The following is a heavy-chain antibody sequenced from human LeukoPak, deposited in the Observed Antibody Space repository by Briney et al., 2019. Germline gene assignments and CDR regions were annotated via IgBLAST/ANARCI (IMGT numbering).Heavy chain of an antibody. CDR2: IGGTGLSI. CDR3: VKERMLWFGELSAFDV. Sequence: GGFLRLSCAGSGFIFSNYGMNWVRQAPGEGLEWIAGIGGTGLSIDYTASVKGRFTISRDNSRNTLYLQMNSLRSEDTAIYYCVKERMLWFGELSAFDVWGQGTVVTVSS. D-gene: IGHD3-10*01. V-gene: IGHV3-23*01. J-gene: IGHJ3*01. CDR1: GFIFSNYG.